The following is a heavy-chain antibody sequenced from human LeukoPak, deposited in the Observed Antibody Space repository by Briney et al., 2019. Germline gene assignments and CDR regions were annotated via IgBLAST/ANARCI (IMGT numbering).Heavy chain of an antibody. CDR2: INPNSGGT. V-gene: IGHV1-2*02. CDR1: GYTFTSYY. Sequence: ASVKVSCKASGYTFTSYYMHWVRQAPGQGLEWMGWINPNSGGTNYAQKFQGRVTMTRDTSISTAYMELSRLRSDDTAVYYCARRVVVAAESSYNWFDPWGQGTLVTVSS. J-gene: IGHJ5*02. CDR3: ARRVVVAAESSYNWFDP. D-gene: IGHD2-15*01.